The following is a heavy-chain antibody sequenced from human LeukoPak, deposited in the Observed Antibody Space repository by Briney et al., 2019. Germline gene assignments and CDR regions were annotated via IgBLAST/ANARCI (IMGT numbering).Heavy chain of an antibody. CDR3: ARYVVYGSGFYYFDY. J-gene: IGHJ4*02. CDR1: GGSISSSSYY. D-gene: IGHD3-10*01. Sequence: SETLSLTCTVSGGSISSSSYYWSWIRQPPGKGLEWIATSNYSGSTYYNPSLKSRVPISVDTSKNQFSLKLSSVSAADTIVYYCARYVVYGSGFYYFDYWGQGTLVTVSS. V-gene: IGHV4-39*01. CDR2: SNYSGST.